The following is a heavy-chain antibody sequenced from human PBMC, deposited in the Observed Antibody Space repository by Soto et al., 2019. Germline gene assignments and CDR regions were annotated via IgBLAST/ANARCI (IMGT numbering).Heavy chain of an antibody. CDR3: ARCKQKVIHCAMDV. Sequence: QVHLVESGGGAVQAGRSLRVSCATSGFTFSAYGMHWVRQAPGKGLEWVAFINYDGSSKFYGDSVKGRFTVSRDNSKNTLFLQLNNLRGEDTATYYCARCKQKVIHCAMDVWGQGATVTVTS. CDR1: GFTFSAYG. D-gene: IGHD2-21*01. J-gene: IGHJ6*02. V-gene: IGHV3-33*01. CDR2: INYDGSSK.